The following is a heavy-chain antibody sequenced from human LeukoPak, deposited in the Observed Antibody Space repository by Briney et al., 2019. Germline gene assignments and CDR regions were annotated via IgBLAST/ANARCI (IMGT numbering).Heavy chain of an antibody. CDR1: GFTFSSYE. CDR3: ARSGAYTFGYSYGFDY. J-gene: IGHJ4*02. Sequence: GGSLRLSCAASGFTFSSYEMNWVRQAPGKGLEWVSYISSSGSTIYYADSVKGRFTISGDNAKNSLYLQMNSLRAEDTAVYYCARSGAYTFGYSYGFDYWGQGTLVTVSS. V-gene: IGHV3-48*03. CDR2: ISSSGSTI. D-gene: IGHD5-18*01.